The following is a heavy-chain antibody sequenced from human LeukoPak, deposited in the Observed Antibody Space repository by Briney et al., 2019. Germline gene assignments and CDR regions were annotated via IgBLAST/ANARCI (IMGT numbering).Heavy chain of an antibody. J-gene: IGHJ4*02. Sequence: PSETLSLTCAVYGGSFSGYYWSWIRQPPGKGLEWIGEINHSGSTNYNPSLKSRVALSVDTSKNQFSLKLSSVTAADTAVYYCARGLFEAVAGYFDYWGQGTLVTVSS. CDR1: GGSFSGYY. D-gene: IGHD6-19*01. V-gene: IGHV4-34*01. CDR3: ARGLFEAVAGYFDY. CDR2: INHSGST.